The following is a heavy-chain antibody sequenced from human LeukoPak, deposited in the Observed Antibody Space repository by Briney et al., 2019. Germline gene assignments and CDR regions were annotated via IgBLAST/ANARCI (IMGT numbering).Heavy chain of an antibody. V-gene: IGHV4-4*07. CDR2: IYTSGST. J-gene: IGHJ4*02. CDR1: GGSISTYY. CDR3: VRSSNSPSLPNDY. D-gene: IGHD6-6*01. Sequence: SETLSLTCTASGGSISTYYWNWIRQPAGKGLEWIGRIYTSGSTNYNPSLKSRVTMSVDTSKNQFSLKLSSVTAADTAVYYCVRSSNSPSLPNDYWGQGTLVTVSS.